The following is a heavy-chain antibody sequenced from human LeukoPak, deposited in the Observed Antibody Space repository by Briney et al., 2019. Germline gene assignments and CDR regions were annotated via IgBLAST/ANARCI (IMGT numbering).Heavy chain of an antibody. V-gene: IGHV4-31*03. J-gene: IGHJ5*02. CDR2: IYYSGTT. CDR3: ARAHQSGYDNCLDP. D-gene: IGHD3-3*01. CDR1: GGSISSGGHY. Sequence: PSETLSLTCTVFGGSISSGGHYWNWIRQHPGRGLEWIGYIYYSGTTYYNPSLKSRVTISLDTSKNQFSLKLSSVTAADTAVYYCARAHQSGYDNCLDPWGQGTLVTVSS.